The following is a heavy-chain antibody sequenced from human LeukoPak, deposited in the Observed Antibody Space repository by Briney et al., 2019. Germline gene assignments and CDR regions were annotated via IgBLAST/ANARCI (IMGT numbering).Heavy chain of an antibody. Sequence: GASAKVSCKASGYTFTSFGISWVRHAPGQGLVWMRWINTYNGNTNYAQNLQGRVTMTTDTSTTTAYMDLRSLRSDDTALYYCARVPYGDYGLDYWGQGTLATVSS. CDR2: INTYNGNT. CDR3: ARVPYGDYGLDY. J-gene: IGHJ4*02. V-gene: IGHV1-18*01. D-gene: IGHD4-17*01. CDR1: GYTFTSFG.